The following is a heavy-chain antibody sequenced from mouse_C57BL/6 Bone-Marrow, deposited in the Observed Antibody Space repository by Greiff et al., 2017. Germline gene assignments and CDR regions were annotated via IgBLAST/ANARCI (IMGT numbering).Heavy chain of an antibody. V-gene: IGHV1-53*01. CDR2: INPSNGGT. Sequence: QVQLQQPGTELVKPGASVKLSCKASGYTFTSYWMHWVKQRPGQGLEWIGNINPSNGGTNYNEKFKSKATLTVDKSSSTAYMQLSSLTSEYSAVYYCARLHIYYANYYAMDYWGQGTSVTVSS. J-gene: IGHJ4*01. D-gene: IGHD2-1*01. CDR3: ARLHIYYANYYAMDY. CDR1: GYTFTSYW.